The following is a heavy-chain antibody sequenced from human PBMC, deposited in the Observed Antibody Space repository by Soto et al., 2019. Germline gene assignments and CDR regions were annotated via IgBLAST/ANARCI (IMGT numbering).Heavy chain of an antibody. CDR2: IGGTEGDSDGVP. D-gene: IGHD7-27*01. J-gene: IGHJ3*01. CDR3: VKRGRNWGAFDF. V-gene: IGHV3-23*01. Sequence: VQLLESGGDLVQPGGSLRLSCVASGFILNNYAMSWVRQAPGKGLEWVSIIGGTEGDSDGVPWYEDSVKGRFTISRDSSANTLFLHMDNLRAEDSALYYCVKRGRNWGAFDFWGQGTTVVVSS. CDR1: GFILNNYA.